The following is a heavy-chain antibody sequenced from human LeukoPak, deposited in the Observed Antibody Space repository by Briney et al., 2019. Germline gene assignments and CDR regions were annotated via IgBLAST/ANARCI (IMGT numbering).Heavy chain of an antibody. Sequence: ASVNVSCKASGGTFSSYAISWVRQAPGQGLEWMGGIIPIFGTANYAQKFQGRVTITTDESTSTAYMELSSLRSDDTAVYYCARGMATIRNYYYYYMDVWGKGTTVTVSS. D-gene: IGHD5-12*01. CDR3: ARGMATIRNYYYYYMDV. CDR2: IIPIFGTA. CDR1: GGTFSSYA. J-gene: IGHJ6*03. V-gene: IGHV1-69*05.